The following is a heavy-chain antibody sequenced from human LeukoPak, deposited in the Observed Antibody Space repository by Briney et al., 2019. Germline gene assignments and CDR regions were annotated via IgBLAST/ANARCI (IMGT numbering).Heavy chain of an antibody. D-gene: IGHD5-18*01. Sequence: SETLSLICTVSGVSINSGYYWGWIRQPPAKGLEWIGNIYHSGSTYYNPSLKSRVTISVDTSKNQFSLKLSSVTAADTAVYYCARDVGGYSYGYRPTELYWYFDLWGRGTRVTVSS. J-gene: IGHJ2*01. CDR2: IYHSGST. V-gene: IGHV4-38-2*02. CDR3: ARDVGGYSYGYRPTELYWYFDL. CDR1: GVSINSGYY.